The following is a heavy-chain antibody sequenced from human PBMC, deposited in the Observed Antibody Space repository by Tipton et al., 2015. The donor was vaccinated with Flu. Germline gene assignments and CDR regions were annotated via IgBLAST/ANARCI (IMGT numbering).Heavy chain of an antibody. CDR2: MHYRGRS. V-gene: IGHV4-59*12. D-gene: IGHD1-14*01. CDR3: ARSRIPEPSPFY. J-gene: IGHJ4*02. Sequence: TLSLTCTVSGASISGDFWTWIRQPPRKGLEWIGYMHYRGRSNYNPSLRSRVTISVDTSKNQFSLKLSSVTAADTAVYYCARSRIPEPSPFYWGQGTRVTVSS. CDR1: GASISGDF.